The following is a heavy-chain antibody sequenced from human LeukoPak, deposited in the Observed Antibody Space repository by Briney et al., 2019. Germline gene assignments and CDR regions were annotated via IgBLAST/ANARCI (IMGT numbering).Heavy chain of an antibody. Sequence: GGSLRLSCAASGFSFNTFGMTSVRQAPGKGLEWVSSISSSGRSIYDADSVQGRFTISRDNSKNSLYLQMNSLRAEDTAVYYCARDGYSYGLRVDYWGQGTLVTVSS. CDR2: ISSSGRSI. CDR1: GFSFNTFG. V-gene: IGHV3-21*01. J-gene: IGHJ4*02. CDR3: ARDGYSYGLRVDY. D-gene: IGHD5-18*01.